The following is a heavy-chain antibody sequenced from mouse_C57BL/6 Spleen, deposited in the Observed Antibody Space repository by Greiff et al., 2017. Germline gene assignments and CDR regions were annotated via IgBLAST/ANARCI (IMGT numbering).Heavy chain of an antibody. CDR1: GFTFSSYA. V-gene: IGHV5-9-1*02. J-gene: IGHJ1*03. CDR2: ISSGGDYI. Sequence: EVQRVESGAGLVKPGGSLKLSCASSGFTFSSYAMSWVRQTPEKRLEWVAYISSGGDYIYYADTVKGRFTISRDNARNTLYLQMSSLKSEDTAMYYCTRDTLIYYYGSSHWYFDVWGTGTTVTVSS. CDR3: TRDTLIYYYGSSHWYFDV. D-gene: IGHD1-1*01.